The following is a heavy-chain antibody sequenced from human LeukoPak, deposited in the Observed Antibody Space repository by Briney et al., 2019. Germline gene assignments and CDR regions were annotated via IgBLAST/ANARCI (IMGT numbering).Heavy chain of an antibody. D-gene: IGHD6-13*01. CDR1: GFKFSNYA. J-gene: IGHJ4*02. CDR2: ISGSGGST. V-gene: IGHV3-23*01. Sequence: GGSLRLSSAVSGFKFSNYAMSWVRLAPGKGPECVSAISGSGGSTYYADSVKGRFTVSRDNSKNILYLQMNSLRVEDTAVYYCAKDRAGSSWYYFDYWGQGTLVTVSS. CDR3: AKDRAGSSWYYFDY.